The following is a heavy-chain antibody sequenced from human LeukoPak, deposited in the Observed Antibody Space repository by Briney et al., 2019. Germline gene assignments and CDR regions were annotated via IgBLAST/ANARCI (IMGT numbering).Heavy chain of an antibody. D-gene: IGHD3-3*01. J-gene: IGHJ4*02. Sequence: HPGGSLRLSCAASGFTFSTYAMGWVRQAPGKGLEWVSAISGSGGSTYYADSVKGRFTISRDNSKNTLYLQMNSLRAEDTALYYCAKDAKRNYDFWDRFDYWGQGTLVTVSS. CDR3: AKDAKRNYDFWDRFDY. CDR2: ISGSGGST. CDR1: GFTFSTYA. V-gene: IGHV3-23*01.